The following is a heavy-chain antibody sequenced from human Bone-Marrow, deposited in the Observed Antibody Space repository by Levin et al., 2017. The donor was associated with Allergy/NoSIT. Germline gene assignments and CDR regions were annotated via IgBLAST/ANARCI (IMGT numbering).Heavy chain of an antibody. Sequence: GESLKISCAASGFTFSDYHISWIRQAPGKGLEWISYISNSGNTIHYADSVKGRFTISRDNAKDSLYLQMSSLRAEDTAVYYCARAYTSGSYYFDYWSQGTLVTVSS. CDR3: ARAYTSGSYYFDY. CDR2: ISNSGNTI. D-gene: IGHD6-19*01. CDR1: GFTFSDYH. J-gene: IGHJ4*02. V-gene: IGHV3-11*01.